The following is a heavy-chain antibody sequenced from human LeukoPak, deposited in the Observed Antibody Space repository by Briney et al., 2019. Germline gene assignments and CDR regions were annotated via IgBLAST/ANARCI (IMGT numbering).Heavy chain of an antibody. CDR2: IYTSGST. J-gene: IGHJ6*03. CDR1: GGSISSYY. V-gene: IGHV4-4*09. Sequence: SETLALTCTVSGGSISSYYWSWFRQPPGKGLEWIGYIYTSGSTNYNPSLKSRVTISVDTSKNQFSVKLSSVSAADTAVYYCAAGSVAAPNYYYYMDVWDKGTTVTVSS. CDR3: AAGSVAAPNYYYYMDV.